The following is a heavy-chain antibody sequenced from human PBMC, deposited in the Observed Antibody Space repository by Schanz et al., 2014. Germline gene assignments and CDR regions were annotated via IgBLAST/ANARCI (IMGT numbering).Heavy chain of an antibody. CDR1: GFTFSGYS. CDR3: ARDLPRTFLFDY. Sequence: EVQLVESWGGLVQPGGSLRLSCAASGFTFSGYSMNWVRQAPGKGLEWVAYISSSSSTIHYADSVKGRFTISRDNAKNSLYLQMDSLRAEDTAVYYCARDLPRTFLFDYWGQGTLVTVSS. CDR2: ISSSSSTI. J-gene: IGHJ4*02. V-gene: IGHV3-48*01.